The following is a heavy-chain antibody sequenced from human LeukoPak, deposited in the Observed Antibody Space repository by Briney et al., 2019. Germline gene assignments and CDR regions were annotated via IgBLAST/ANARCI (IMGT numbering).Heavy chain of an antibody. CDR2: INPNSGGT. J-gene: IGHJ3*02. Sequence: GASVKVSCKASGYTFTGYYMHWVRQAPGQGLEWMGWINPNSGGTNYAQKFQGRVTMTRDTSISTAYMELSSLRSEDTAVYYCARFVFPATISSDAFDIWGQGTMVTVSS. V-gene: IGHV1-2*02. CDR3: ARFVFPATISSDAFDI. CDR1: GYTFTGYY. D-gene: IGHD5-24*01.